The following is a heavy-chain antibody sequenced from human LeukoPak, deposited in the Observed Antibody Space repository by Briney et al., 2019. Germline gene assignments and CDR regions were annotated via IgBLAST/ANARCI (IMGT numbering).Heavy chain of an antibody. J-gene: IGHJ5*02. D-gene: IGHD2-2*01. V-gene: IGHV4-59*11. Sequence: SSETLSLTCTVSGVSISSHYWSWIRQPPGKGLEWIGYIYYSGSTNYNPSLKSLVTISVDTSKNQFSLKLSSVAAADTAVYYCARGLGYCSSTSCWSWFDPWGQGTLVTVSS. CDR2: IYYSGST. CDR3: ARGLGYCSSTSCWSWFDP. CDR1: GVSISSHY.